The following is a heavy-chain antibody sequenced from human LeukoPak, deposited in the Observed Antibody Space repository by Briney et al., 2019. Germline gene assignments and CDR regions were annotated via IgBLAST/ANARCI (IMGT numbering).Heavy chain of an antibody. J-gene: IGHJ4*02. D-gene: IGHD5-24*01. Sequence: GGSLRLSCAASGFTFSNYGMSWVRQAPGKGLEWVSTISGSGGSTYYADSVKGRFAISRDNSNNTLYLQMNSLRAEDTAVYYCARRSRDGWYFDYWGQGTLVTVSS. CDR3: ARRSRDGWYFDY. V-gene: IGHV3-23*01. CDR2: ISGSGGST. CDR1: GFTFSNYG.